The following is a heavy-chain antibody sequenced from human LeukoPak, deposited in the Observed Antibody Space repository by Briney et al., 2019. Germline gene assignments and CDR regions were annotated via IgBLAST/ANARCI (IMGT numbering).Heavy chain of an antibody. V-gene: IGHV3-7*01. D-gene: IGHD2-2*02. CDR1: GFTFSSYW. Sequence: GGSLRLSCAASGFTFSSYWMSWVRQAPGKGLEWVANIKQDGSEEYYVDSVKGRFTISRDNAKNSLYLQMNSLRAEDTAVYYCARVMGCSSTSCYTGLDYWGQGTLVTVSS. CDR2: IKQDGSEE. CDR3: ARVMGCSSTSCYTGLDY. J-gene: IGHJ4*02.